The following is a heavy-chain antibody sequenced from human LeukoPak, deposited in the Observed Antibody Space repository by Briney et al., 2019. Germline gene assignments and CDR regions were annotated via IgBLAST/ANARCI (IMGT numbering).Heavy chain of an antibody. CDR1: GGSFSGYY. CDR3: ASPKRRYYYYMDV. Sequence: SETLSLTCAVYGGSFSGYYWSWIRQPPGKGLEWIGTISYSGNTYYKPPLKSRVTISVDTSKNQFSLKLNSVTAADSAVYFCASPKRRYYYYMDVWGKGTTVTVSS. V-gene: IGHV4-34*01. J-gene: IGHJ6*03. CDR2: ISYSGNT.